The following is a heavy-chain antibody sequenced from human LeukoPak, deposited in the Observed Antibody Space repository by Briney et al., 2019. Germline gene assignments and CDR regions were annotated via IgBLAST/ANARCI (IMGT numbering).Heavy chain of an antibody. Sequence: PSETLSLTCAVYGGSFSGYYWSWIRQPPGKGLEWIGEINHSGSTNYNPSLKSRVTISVDTSKNQFSPKLSSVTAADTAVYYCARGLDYYDSSGYSYWGQGTLVTVSS. V-gene: IGHV4-34*01. CDR2: INHSGST. CDR1: GGSFSGYY. CDR3: ARGLDYYDSSGYSY. D-gene: IGHD3-22*01. J-gene: IGHJ4*02.